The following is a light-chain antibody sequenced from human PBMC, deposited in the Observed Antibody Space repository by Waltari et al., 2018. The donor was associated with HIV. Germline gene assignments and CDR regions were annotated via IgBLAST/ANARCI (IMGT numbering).Light chain of an antibody. CDR2: DVK. Sequence: QSVLPQPPSASGTLGQRVTIACSGRQSNIGSNSVNWYQTLPGTAPKLLITDVKRRPSGVPDRFSGSKSGTSASLAISGLQSEDEADYYCAAWDDNVNGLFGGGTKLTVL. CDR1: QSNIGSNS. V-gene: IGLV1-44*01. CDR3: AAWDDNVNGL. J-gene: IGLJ2*01.